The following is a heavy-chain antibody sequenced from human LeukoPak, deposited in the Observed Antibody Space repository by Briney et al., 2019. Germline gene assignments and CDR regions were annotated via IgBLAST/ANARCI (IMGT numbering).Heavy chain of an antibody. J-gene: IGHJ4*02. Sequence: GASVKVSCKASGYTFTSYAMHWVRQAPGQRLEWMGWINAGNGNTKYSQKFQGRVTITRDTSASTAYMELSSLRSEDTAVYYCARAVRYSAWSDYWGQGTLVTVSS. CDR2: INAGNGNT. CDR3: ARAVRYSAWSDY. V-gene: IGHV1-3*01. CDR1: GYTFTSYA. D-gene: IGHD3-9*01.